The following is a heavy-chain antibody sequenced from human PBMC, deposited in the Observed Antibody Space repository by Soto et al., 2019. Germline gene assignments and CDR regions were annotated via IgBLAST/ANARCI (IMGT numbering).Heavy chain of an antibody. CDR1: GFTFTTYS. D-gene: IGHD3-10*01. Sequence: EVQLVESGGGLVQPGGSLRLSCAASGFTFTTYSMNWVRQAQVKGLERVSYISSSSSTTYYADSVKGRFTISRDNAKNSLYLQMNSLRDEETAVYYCARDAGSWGYWGQGTLVTVSS. CDR2: ISSSSSTT. CDR3: ARDAGSWGY. J-gene: IGHJ4*02. V-gene: IGHV3-48*02.